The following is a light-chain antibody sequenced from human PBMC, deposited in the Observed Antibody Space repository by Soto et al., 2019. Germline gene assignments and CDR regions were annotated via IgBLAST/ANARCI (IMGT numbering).Light chain of an antibody. CDR2: AAS. V-gene: IGKV1-17*01. Sequence: DIHMTLSPSSLSASVGHSVTLTCRASQGIRNDLGWYQQKPGKAPKRLIYAASSLQSGVPSRFSGSISGTEFNLTISSLQTEEFATYDCLQHNSYPLTFGQGTKVDIK. J-gene: IGKJ1*01. CDR1: QGIRND. CDR3: LQHNSYPLT.